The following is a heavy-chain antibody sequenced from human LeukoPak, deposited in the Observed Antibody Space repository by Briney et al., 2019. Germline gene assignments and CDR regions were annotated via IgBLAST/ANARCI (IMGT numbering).Heavy chain of an antibody. CDR1: GFTFSRNW. J-gene: IGHJ4*02. CDR3: AKVDAY. CDR2: INSDGSIT. V-gene: IGHV3-74*01. Sequence: GGSLRLSCAASGFTFSRNWMHWVRQAPGKGLVWVSRINSDGSITNYADSVKGRFTISRDNAKNTLYLQMSSLRAEATAVYYCAKVDAYWGRGTLVTVSS.